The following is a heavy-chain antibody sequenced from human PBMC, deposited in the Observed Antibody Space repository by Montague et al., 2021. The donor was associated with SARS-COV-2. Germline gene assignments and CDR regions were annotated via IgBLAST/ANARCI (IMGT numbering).Heavy chain of an antibody. Sequence: CAISGDSVSRNSAAWNWIRRSPSRGPEWLGRTYYRSKWYNDYAVSVKSRVTINPDTSKNQFSLQLNSVTPEDSAVYYCARAGSLGNFDYWGQGTLVTVSS. J-gene: IGHJ4*02. CDR3: ARAGSLGNFDY. CDR1: GDSVSRNSAA. CDR2: TYYRSKWYN. D-gene: IGHD3-10*01. V-gene: IGHV6-1*01.